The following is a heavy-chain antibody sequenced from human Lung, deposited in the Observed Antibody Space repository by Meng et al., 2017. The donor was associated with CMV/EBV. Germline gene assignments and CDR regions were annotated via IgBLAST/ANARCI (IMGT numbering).Heavy chain of an antibody. CDR3: ARGADSSSWYSPYDS. J-gene: IGHJ4*02. Sequence: ASXXVSXKTSGYKFTNYYLHWVRQAPGQGLEWMGWLNPESGGTNSAQKFKGRVTMTRDTSITEAYMELSRLTSDDTAVYFCARGADSSSWYSPYDSWCQGTLVTVSS. CDR1: GYKFTNYY. CDR2: LNPESGGT. V-gene: IGHV1-2*02. D-gene: IGHD6-13*01.